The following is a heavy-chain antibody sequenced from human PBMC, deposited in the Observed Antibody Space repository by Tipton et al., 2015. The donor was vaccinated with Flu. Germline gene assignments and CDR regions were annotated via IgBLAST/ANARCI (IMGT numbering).Heavy chain of an antibody. J-gene: IGHJ5*02. V-gene: IGHV3-9*01. Sequence: RSLRLSCAASGFTFDDYAMHWVRQAPGKGLEWVSGISWNSGSIGYADSVKGRFTISRDNAKNSLYLQMNSLRAEDTALYYCAKDIGAWGQGTLVTVSS. CDR1: GFTFDDYA. CDR3: AKDIGA. CDR2: ISWNSGSI.